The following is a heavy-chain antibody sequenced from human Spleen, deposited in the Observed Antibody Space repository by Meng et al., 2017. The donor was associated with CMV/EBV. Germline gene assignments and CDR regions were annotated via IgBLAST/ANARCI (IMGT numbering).Heavy chain of an antibody. CDR3: ATIAYCGGDCYQIHPLYDH. CDR2: TSAYSGDT. J-gene: IGHJ5*02. V-gene: IGHV1-18*01. CDR1: GYSFISYG. D-gene: IGHD2-21*01. Sequence: ASVKVSCKASGYSFISYGITWVRQAPGQGLEWMGWTSAYSGDTTYAQKLQGRVTMNTDTSTDTAYMELRSLRSDDTAVYYCATIAYCGGDCYQIHPLYDHWGQGTLVTVSS.